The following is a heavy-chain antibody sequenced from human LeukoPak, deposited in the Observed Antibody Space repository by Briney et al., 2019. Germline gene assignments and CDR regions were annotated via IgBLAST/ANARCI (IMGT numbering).Heavy chain of an antibody. V-gene: IGHV4-39*07. CDR3: ARGPYSYDSSGAFDI. J-gene: IGHJ3*02. CDR2: IYHSGNT. CDR1: GGSISSSSYY. D-gene: IGHD3-22*01. Sequence: TTSETVSLTCTVSGGSISSSSYYWGWIRQPPGKGLEWIGNIYHSGNTYYNSSLKSRITISVDTSKNQFSLRLSSVTAADTAVYFCARGPYSYDSSGAFDIWGQGTMVTVSS.